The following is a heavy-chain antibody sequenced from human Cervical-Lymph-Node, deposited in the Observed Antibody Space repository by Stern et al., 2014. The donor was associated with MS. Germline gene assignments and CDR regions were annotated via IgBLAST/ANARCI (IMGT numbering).Heavy chain of an antibody. V-gene: IGHV5-51*03. Sequence: EVQLVESGAEVKKPGESLKISCKASGYIFTNYWIGWVRQMPGKGLEWMGIIYPDDSDTRYSPSFRGQVIISADKSIGTAYLQWSSLKASDTAVYYCARGAPPDDWGQGTLVTVSS. CDR3: ARGAPPDD. CDR1: GYIFTNYW. CDR2: IYPDDSDT. D-gene: IGHD4/OR15-4a*01. J-gene: IGHJ4*02.